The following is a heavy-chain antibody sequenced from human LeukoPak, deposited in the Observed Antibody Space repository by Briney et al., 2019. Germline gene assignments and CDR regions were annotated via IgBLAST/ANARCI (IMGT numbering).Heavy chain of an antibody. CDR1: GGSFSDYY. J-gene: IGHJ4*02. D-gene: IGHD4-17*01. CDR3: AARLTVTTTDYYFDY. Sequence: PSETLSLTCAVYGGSFSDYYWSWIRQPPGKGLEWIGEISHSGSTHYNPSLKSRVTISVDTSKNQSSLKLSSVTAADTAVYYCAARLTVTTTDYYFDYWGQGTLVTVSS. CDR2: ISHSGST. V-gene: IGHV4-34*01.